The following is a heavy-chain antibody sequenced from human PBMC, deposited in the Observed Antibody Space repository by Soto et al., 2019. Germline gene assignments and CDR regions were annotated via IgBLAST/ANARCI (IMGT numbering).Heavy chain of an antibody. D-gene: IGHD3-3*01. CDR2: IIPIFGTA. CDR1: GGTFSSYA. CDR3: ARVWSGYYGMDV. J-gene: IGHJ6*02. Sequence: QVQLVQSGAEVKKPGSSVKVSCKASGGTFSSYAISWVRQAPGQGLEWMGGIIPIFGTANYAQKFQGRVXIXAXVSTSTAYMGLSSLRSEDTAVYYCARVWSGYYGMDVWGQGTTVTVSS. V-gene: IGHV1-69*12.